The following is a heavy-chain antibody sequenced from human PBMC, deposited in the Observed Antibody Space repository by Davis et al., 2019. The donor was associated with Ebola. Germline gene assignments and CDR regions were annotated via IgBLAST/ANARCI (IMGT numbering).Heavy chain of an antibody. CDR1: GGSFSGYY. CDR3: ARGVGATTGWFDP. J-gene: IGHJ5*02. CDR2: INHSGST. V-gene: IGHV4-34*01. D-gene: IGHD1-26*01. Sequence: MPSETLSLTCAVYGGSFSGYYWSWIRQPPGKGLEWIGEINHSGSTNYNPSLKSRLTISVDTSKNQLSLKLSSVTAADTAVYYCARGVGATTGWFDPWGQGTLVTVSS.